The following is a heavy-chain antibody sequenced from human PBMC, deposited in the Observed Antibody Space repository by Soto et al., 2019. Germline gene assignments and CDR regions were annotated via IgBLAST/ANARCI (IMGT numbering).Heavy chain of an antibody. Sequence: SETLSLTCAVYGGSFSGYYWSWIRQPPGKGLEWIGEINHSGSTNYNPSLKSRVTISVDTSKNQFSLKRSSVTAADTAVYYCARFQRVFFAYYGMDVWGQGPSVT. CDR3: ARFQRVFFAYYGMDV. V-gene: IGHV4-34*01. CDR2: INHSGST. CDR1: GGSFSGYY. J-gene: IGHJ6*02. D-gene: IGHD3-3*01.